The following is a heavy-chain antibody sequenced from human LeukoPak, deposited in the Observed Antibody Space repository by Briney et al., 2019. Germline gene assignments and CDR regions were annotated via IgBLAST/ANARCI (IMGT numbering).Heavy chain of an antibody. CDR2: INSDGSTT. CDR3: VDGYNWNY. J-gene: IGHJ4*02. V-gene: IGHV3-74*01. Sequence: GGSLRLSCAASGFTFSGYWMQWVRQAPGKGLVWVSRINSDGSTTTYADSVKGRFTISRDNAKNTLYLQMNSLRAEDTAVYYCVDGYNWNYWGQGTLVTVSS. CDR1: GFTFSGYW. D-gene: IGHD5-24*01.